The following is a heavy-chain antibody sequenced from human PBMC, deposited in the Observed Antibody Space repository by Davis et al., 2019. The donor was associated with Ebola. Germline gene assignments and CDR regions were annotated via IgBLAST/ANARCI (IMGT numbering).Heavy chain of an antibody. D-gene: IGHD2-8*01. CDR2: IIPIFGTA. Sequence: SVKVSCKASGGTFSSYAISWVRQAPGQGLEWMGGIIPIFGTANYAQKFQGRVTITADESTSTAYMELSSLRSEDTAVYYCASSPTLMDYYYYMDVWGKGTTVTVSS. CDR1: GGTFSSYA. J-gene: IGHJ6*03. V-gene: IGHV1-69*13. CDR3: ASSPTLMDYYYYMDV.